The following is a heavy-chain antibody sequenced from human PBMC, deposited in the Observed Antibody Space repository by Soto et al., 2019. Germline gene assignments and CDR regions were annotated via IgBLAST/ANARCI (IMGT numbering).Heavy chain of an antibody. J-gene: IGHJ5*02. CDR1: GFSLTTSGVG. Sequence: QITLKESGPPLVKPTQTLTLTCTFSGFSLTTSGVGVGWIRQPPGKALEWLALIYWDDDKRYSPSRKSRLTITNDTSKNQVVLTMTNMAPAATATYFCPHRTTTVTWWFAPWGQGTLVTVSS. CDR2: IYWDDDK. V-gene: IGHV2-5*02. CDR3: PHRTTTVTWWFAP. D-gene: IGHD4-17*01.